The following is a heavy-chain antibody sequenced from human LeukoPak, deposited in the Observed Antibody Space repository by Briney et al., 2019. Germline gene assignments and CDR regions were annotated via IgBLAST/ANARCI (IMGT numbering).Heavy chain of an antibody. CDR3: ARDRKISVLAVVRWLLLPGAFDI. D-gene: IGHD3-22*01. CDR1: GFTFSSYS. J-gene: IGHJ3*02. Sequence: GGSLRLSCAASGFTFSSYSMNWVRQAPGKGLEWVSYIGSSSSTIYYADSVKGRFTISRDNAKNSLYLQMNSLRAEDTAVYYCARDRKISVLAVVRWLLLPGAFDIWGQGTMVTVSS. CDR2: IGSSSSTI. V-gene: IGHV3-48*04.